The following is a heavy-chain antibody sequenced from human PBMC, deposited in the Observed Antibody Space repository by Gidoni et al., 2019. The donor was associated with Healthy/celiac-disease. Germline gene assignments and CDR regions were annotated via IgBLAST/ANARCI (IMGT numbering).Heavy chain of an antibody. Sequence: QVQLVQSGAEVKKPGASVTVSCKASGYTFTSYYMHWVRQAPGHGLEWMGISNPSGGSTSYAQKFQGRVTMTRDTSTSTVYMELSSLRSEDTAVYYCARDWAVAAAGRGLDYWGQGTLVTVSS. CDR1: GYTFTSYY. CDR2: SNPSGGST. V-gene: IGHV1-46*01. CDR3: ARDWAVAAAGRGLDY. J-gene: IGHJ4*02. D-gene: IGHD6-13*01.